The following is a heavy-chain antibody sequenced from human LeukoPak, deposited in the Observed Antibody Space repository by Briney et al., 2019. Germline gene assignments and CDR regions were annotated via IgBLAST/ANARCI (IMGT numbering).Heavy chain of an antibody. D-gene: IGHD6-13*01. J-gene: IGHJ4*02. CDR1: GFTFGSSA. CDR2: FSRSGPDT. Sequence: GGSLRLSCAASGFTFGSSAMSWVRQAPGKGPEWVSTFSRSGPDTYYADSVKGRFTIFRDNSKNTLHLQMNSLRAEDTAVYYCAKGSLGSWYYFDYWGQGTLVTVSS. CDR3: AKGSLGSWYYFDY. V-gene: IGHV3-23*01.